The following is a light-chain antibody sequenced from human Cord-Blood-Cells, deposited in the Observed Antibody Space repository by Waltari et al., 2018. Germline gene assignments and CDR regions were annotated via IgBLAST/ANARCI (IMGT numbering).Light chain of an antibody. CDR3: QQSYRTLT. J-gene: IGKJ4*01. CDR1: QSISSY. V-gene: IGKV1-39*01. Sequence: DIQMTQSPSSLSASVGDRVTITCRASQSISSYLNWYQQKQWKAPKLLIYAASSLQSGVPSRFSGSGSGTDFTLTISSLQPEDFATYYCQQSYRTLTFGGGTKVEIK. CDR2: AAS.